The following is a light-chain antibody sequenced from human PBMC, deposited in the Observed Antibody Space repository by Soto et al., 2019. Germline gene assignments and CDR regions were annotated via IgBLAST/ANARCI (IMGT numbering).Light chain of an antibody. J-gene: IGKJ4*01. CDR2: GAS. Sequence: EIVMTQSPVTLSVFPGEGATLSCRASQSVSSNLAWYQQKPGQAPRLLIYGASTRATGGPARFSGSGSGTEFTLTISSLQSEDFAVYYCQQYNNWPLTFGGGTKVEIK. V-gene: IGKV3-15*01. CDR1: QSVSSN. CDR3: QQYNNWPLT.